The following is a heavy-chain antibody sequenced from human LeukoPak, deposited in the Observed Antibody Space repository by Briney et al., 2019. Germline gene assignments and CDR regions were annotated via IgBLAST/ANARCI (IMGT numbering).Heavy chain of an antibody. Sequence: PSETLSLTCAVYGGSFSGYYWSWIRQPPGKGLEWIGEINHSGSTNYNPSLKSRVTISVDTSKNQFSLKLSSVTAADTAVYYCARAPPPQYQLPLVPNYYFDYWGQGTLVTVSS. V-gene: IGHV4-34*01. CDR3: ARAPPPQYQLPLVPNYYFDY. D-gene: IGHD2-2*01. J-gene: IGHJ4*02. CDR2: INHSGST. CDR1: GGSFSGYY.